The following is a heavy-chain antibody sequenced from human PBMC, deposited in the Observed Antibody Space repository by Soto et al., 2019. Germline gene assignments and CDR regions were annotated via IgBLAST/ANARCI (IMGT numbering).Heavy chain of an antibody. J-gene: IGHJ4*02. V-gene: IGHV4-59*08. Sequence: SETLSLTCTVSGGSIRSYYWSWIRQPPGKGLEWIGYIFDTGGTNYNPSLKSRVTISVDTSKNQFSLRLSSVTAADTAVYYCARRPSWGLLFYFDYWGKGSLVTVSS. CDR3: ARRPSWGLLFYFDY. CDR1: GGSIRSYY. CDR2: IFDTGGT. D-gene: IGHD3-16*01.